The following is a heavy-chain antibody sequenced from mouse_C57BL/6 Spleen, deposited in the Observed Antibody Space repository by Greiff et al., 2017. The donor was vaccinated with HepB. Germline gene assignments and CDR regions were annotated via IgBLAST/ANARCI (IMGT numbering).Heavy chain of an antibody. V-gene: IGHV1-81*01. CDR3: AREGFTTVVATGDY. D-gene: IGHD1-1*01. Sequence: QVQLKQSGAELARPGASVKLSCKASGYTFTSYGISWVKQRTGQGLEWIGEIYPRSGNTYYNEKFKGKATLTADKSSSTAYMELRSLTSEDSAVYFCAREGFTTVVATGDYWGQGTTLTVSS. CDR1: GYTFTSYG. J-gene: IGHJ2*01. CDR2: IYPRSGNT.